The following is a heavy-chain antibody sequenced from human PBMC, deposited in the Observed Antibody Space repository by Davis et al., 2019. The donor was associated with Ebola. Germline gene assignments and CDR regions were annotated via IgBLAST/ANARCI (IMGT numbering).Heavy chain of an antibody. D-gene: IGHD1-1*01. CDR1: GGSINSGTYY. CDR3: AREAATHSWNGYYFDY. CDR2: IYKSGAT. J-gene: IGHJ4*02. Sequence: SETLSLTCSVSGGSINSGTYYWSWIRQPPGKGLEWIGYIYKSGATSYNPSLKSRVTISLDTSRNQFSLQLRSVTAADTAMYYCAREAATHSWNGYYFDYWGQGTLVTVSS. V-gene: IGHV4-61*01.